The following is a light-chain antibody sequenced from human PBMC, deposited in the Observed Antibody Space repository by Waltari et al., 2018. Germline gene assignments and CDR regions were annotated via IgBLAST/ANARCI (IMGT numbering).Light chain of an antibody. J-gene: IGLJ2*01. V-gene: IGLV2-14*01. CDR2: EVS. Sequence: QSSLTQPASVSGSPGQSITISCTGTHSDVGGYNYLSWYQQHPGKAPKLMIYEVSNRPSGVSNRFSGSKSGNTASLTISGLQAEDEADYYCSSYTSSSTPVVFGGGTKLTVL. CDR1: HSDVGGYNY. CDR3: SSYTSSSTPVV.